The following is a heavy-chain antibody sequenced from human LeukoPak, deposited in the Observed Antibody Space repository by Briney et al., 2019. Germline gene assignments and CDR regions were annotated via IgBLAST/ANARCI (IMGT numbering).Heavy chain of an antibody. D-gene: IGHD5-18*01. CDR1: GFTFRNAS. CDR3: AHRDTTMVRVDY. CDR2: IKSKTDGGTT. Sequence: GGSLRLSCAASGFTFRNASMSWVRQAPGKGLEWVGRIKSKTDGGTTDYAAPVKGRFTISRDDSKNTLYLQMNRLTTEGTAVYFCAHRDTTMVRVDYWGQGTLVTVSS. V-gene: IGHV3-15*01. J-gene: IGHJ4*02.